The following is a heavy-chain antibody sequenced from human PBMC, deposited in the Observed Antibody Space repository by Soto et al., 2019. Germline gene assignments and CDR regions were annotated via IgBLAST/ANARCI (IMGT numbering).Heavy chain of an antibody. CDR3: AKDHGGGTYFFYTYMDV. CDR1: GFTFVDYA. CDR2: ISWNSGSI. J-gene: IGHJ6*03. V-gene: IGHV3-9*01. D-gene: IGHD3-16*01. Sequence: EVQLVESGGGLIQPGRSLRLSCAASGFTFVDYAMHWVRQPPGKGLEWVSTISWNSGSISYADSVRGRFTISRDNAKNALYLQMNSLRVEDTALYYCAKDHGGGTYFFYTYMDVWGKGTTVTVS.